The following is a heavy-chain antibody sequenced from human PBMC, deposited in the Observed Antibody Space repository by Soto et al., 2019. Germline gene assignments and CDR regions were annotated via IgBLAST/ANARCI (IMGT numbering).Heavy chain of an antibody. CDR2: VSSSGTST. J-gene: IGHJ4*02. CDR1: GFTFSTYA. Sequence: GGSLRLSCAASGFTFSTYAMSWVRQAPGKGLEWVSTVSSSGTSTYHADSVKGRFTISRDNSKNTLFLQMNSLRAEDTAVYYCAKGRGPRGNSESFFDYWGQGTLVTVSS. V-gene: IGHV3-23*01. CDR3: AKGRGPRGNSESFFDY. D-gene: IGHD2-21*02.